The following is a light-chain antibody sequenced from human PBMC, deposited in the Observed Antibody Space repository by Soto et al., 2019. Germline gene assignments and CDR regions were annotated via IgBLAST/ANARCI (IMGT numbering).Light chain of an antibody. Sequence: IVMTQSPATLSVSPGERATLSCRASQSVSSSYLAWYQKKPGQAPRLLIYGASNRANGIPDRFSGSGSGTDFTLTISRLEPEDFAVYYCQQYGTSPYTFGQGTKVDI. CDR1: QSVSSSY. CDR2: GAS. V-gene: IGKV3-20*01. CDR3: QQYGTSPYT. J-gene: IGKJ2*01.